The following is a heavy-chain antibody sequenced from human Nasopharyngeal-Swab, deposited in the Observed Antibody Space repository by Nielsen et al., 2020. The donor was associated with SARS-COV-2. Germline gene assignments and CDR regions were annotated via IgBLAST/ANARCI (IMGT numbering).Heavy chain of an antibody. D-gene: IGHD3-16*02. CDR3: ARGDYIWGSYRSPFFDY. CDR2: INPSGGST. J-gene: IGHJ4*02. V-gene: IGHV1-46*01. Sequence: ASVKVSCKASGYTFTSYDINWVRQATGQGLEWMGIINPSGGSTSYAQKFQGRVTMTRDTSTSTVYMELSSLRSEDTAVYYCARGDYIWGSYRSPFFDYWGQGTLVTVSS. CDR1: GYTFTSYD.